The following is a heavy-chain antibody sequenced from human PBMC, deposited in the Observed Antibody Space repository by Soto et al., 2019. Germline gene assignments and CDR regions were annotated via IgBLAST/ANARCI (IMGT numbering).Heavy chain of an antibody. CDR3: AIGSGSYYILDY. CDR1: GYTFNTYD. CDR2: MIPNSVNA. Sequence: GASVKVSCKASGYTFNTYDINWVRQATGQGLEWVGWMIPNSVNAGHGQKFQGRVIMTRNTSISTAYMELSSLRSEDTAVYYCAIGSGSYYILDYWGQGTLVTVSS. V-gene: IGHV1-8*01. D-gene: IGHD3-10*01. J-gene: IGHJ4*02.